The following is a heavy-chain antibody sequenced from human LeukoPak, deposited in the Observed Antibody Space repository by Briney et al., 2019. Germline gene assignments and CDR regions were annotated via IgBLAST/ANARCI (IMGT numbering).Heavy chain of an antibody. J-gene: IGHJ2*01. Sequence: SQTLPLTCAISGDSVSSNSAAWNWIRQSPSRGLEWLGRTYYRSKWYNDYAVSVKSRITINPDTSKNQFSLQLNSVTPEDTAVYYCARDLNTAMVNNWYFDLWGRGTLVTVSS. CDR1: GDSVSSNSAA. CDR2: TYYRSKWYN. V-gene: IGHV6-1*01. CDR3: ARDLNTAMVNNWYFDL. D-gene: IGHD5-18*01.